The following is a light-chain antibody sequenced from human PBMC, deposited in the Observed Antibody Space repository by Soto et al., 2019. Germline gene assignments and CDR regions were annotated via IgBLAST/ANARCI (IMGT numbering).Light chain of an antibody. Sequence: DIVITQSPDSVAVSLGERATINCKSSQSVLLRSDNKNYLAWYQHKSGQPPKLLIYWASTRESGVPDRFSGSGSGTDFPLAISSLQAEDVAVYYCQQYYSSPETFGQGTKLEIK. CDR1: QSVLLRSDNKNY. V-gene: IGKV4-1*01. CDR2: WAS. CDR3: QQYYSSPET. J-gene: IGKJ2*01.